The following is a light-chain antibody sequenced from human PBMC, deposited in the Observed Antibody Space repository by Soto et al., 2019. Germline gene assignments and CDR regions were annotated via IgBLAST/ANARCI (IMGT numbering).Light chain of an antibody. CDR1: QSVGSS. CDR3: QQYNNWPPIT. Sequence: EIVMTQSAVTLSVSPGERAIVSCRASQSVGSSLAWYQQKPGQAPRLLIYAASTRATGIPARFSGSGSGTEFTLTISSLQSEDFAVYYCQQYNNWPPITFGQGTRLEIK. J-gene: IGKJ5*01. V-gene: IGKV3-15*01. CDR2: AAS.